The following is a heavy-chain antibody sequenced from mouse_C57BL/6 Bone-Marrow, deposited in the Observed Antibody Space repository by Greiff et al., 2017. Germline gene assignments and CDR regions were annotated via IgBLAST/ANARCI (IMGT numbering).Heavy chain of an antibody. CDR2: IDPESGDT. CDR3: TYDGYRALAY. V-gene: IGHV14-4*01. Sequence: VQLQQSGAELVRPGASVTLSCTASGFNIKDDYMHWLKQRPEQGLEWIGWIDPESGDTEYASKFQGKATITADTSSNTAYLQLSSLTSEDTAVYYCTYDGYRALAYWGQGTLVTVSA. D-gene: IGHD2-2*01. CDR1: GFNIKDDY. J-gene: IGHJ3*01.